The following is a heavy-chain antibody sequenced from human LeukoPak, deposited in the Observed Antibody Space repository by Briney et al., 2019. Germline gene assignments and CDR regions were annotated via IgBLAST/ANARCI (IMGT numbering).Heavy chain of an antibody. Sequence: GRSLRLSCAASGFTFDDYAMHWVRQAPGKGLVWVSGISWNSGSIGYADSVKGRFTISRDNSKNTLYLQMNSLRAEDTAVYYCAKNLLKLWKRYYVMDVWGQGTTVTVSS. CDR3: AKNLLKLWKRYYVMDV. D-gene: IGHD3-3*01. J-gene: IGHJ6*02. CDR2: ISWNSGSI. V-gene: IGHV3-9*01. CDR1: GFTFDDYA.